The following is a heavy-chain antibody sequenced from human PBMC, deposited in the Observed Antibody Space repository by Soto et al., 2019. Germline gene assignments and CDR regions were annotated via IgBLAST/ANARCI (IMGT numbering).Heavy chain of an antibody. Sequence: PGGSLRLSCAASGFTFSSYGMHWVRQAPGKGLEWVAVISYDGSNKYYADSVKGRFTISRDNSKNTLYLQMNSLRAEDTAVYYCAKVPGITGTPGDYWGQGTLVTVSS. CDR1: GFTFSSYG. V-gene: IGHV3-30*18. D-gene: IGHD1-20*01. J-gene: IGHJ4*02. CDR2: ISYDGSNK. CDR3: AKVPGITGTPGDY.